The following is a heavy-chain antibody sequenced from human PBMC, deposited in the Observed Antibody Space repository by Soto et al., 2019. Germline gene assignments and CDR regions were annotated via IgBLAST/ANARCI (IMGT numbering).Heavy chain of an antibody. Sequence: GGSLRLSCAASGFTVSSNYMSWVRQAPGKGLEWVSVIYSGGSTYYADSVKGSFTISRDNSKNTLYLQMNSLRAEDTAVYYCARVQSITIFGVVHRGKGYYMDVWGKGTTVTVSS. J-gene: IGHJ6*03. CDR3: ARVQSITIFGVVHRGKGYYMDV. D-gene: IGHD3-3*01. CDR1: GFTVSSNY. CDR2: IYSGGST. V-gene: IGHV3-66*01.